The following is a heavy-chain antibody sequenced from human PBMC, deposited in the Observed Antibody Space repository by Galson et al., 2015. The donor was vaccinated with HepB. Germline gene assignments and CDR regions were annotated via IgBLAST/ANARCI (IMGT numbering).Heavy chain of an antibody. J-gene: IGHJ4*02. CDR3: ARAKEGGIAAAGTLMDY. Sequence: SVKVSCKASGYTFTSYGISWVRQAPGQGLEWMGWISAYNGNTNYAQKLQGRVTMTTDTSTSTAYMELRSLRSDDTAVYYCARAKEGGIAAAGTLMDYWGQGTLVTVSS. V-gene: IGHV1-18*04. D-gene: IGHD6-13*01. CDR2: ISAYNGNT. CDR1: GYTFTSYG.